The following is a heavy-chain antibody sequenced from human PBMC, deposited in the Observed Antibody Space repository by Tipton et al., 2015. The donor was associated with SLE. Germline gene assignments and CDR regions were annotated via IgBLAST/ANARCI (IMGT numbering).Heavy chain of an antibody. J-gene: IGHJ5*02. CDR3: ARSRETSYYDVLTGYPASVNWFDP. CDR2: IYYSGST. Sequence: LRLSCTVSGGSISSHYWTWIRQPPGKGLEWIGYIYYSGSTNYNPSLKSRVTISVDTSKNQFSLKLNSVTAADTAVYYCARSRETSYYDVLTGYPASVNWFDPWGQGTLVTVSS. CDR1: GGSISSHY. D-gene: IGHD3-9*01. V-gene: IGHV4-59*11.